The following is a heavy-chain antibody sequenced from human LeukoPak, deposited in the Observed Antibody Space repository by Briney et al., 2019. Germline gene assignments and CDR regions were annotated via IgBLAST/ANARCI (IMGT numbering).Heavy chain of an antibody. J-gene: IGHJ4*02. CDR3: AAGTTHGSGSYYFRY. D-gene: IGHD3-10*01. CDR1: GFTFSDYY. V-gene: IGHV3-11*06. Sequence: GSLRLSCAASGFTFSDYYMSWIRQAPGKGLEWVSYIGSSSSYTNYADSVKGRFTISRDNAKNSLYLQMNSLRAEDTALYYCAAGTTHGSGSYYFRYWGQGTLVTVSS. CDR2: IGSSSSYT.